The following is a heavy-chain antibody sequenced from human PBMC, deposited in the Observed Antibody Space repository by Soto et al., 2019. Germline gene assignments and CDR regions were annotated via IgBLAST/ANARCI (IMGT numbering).Heavy chain of an antibody. CDR2: ISAYNGNT. CDR3: ARYWDCSGGSCYSVNWFDP. J-gene: IGHJ5*02. Sequence: ASVKVSCKASGYTFTSYGISWVRQAPGQGLEWMGWISAYNGNTNYAQKLQGRVTMTTDTSTSTAYMELRSLRSDDTAVYYCARYWDCSGGSCYSVNWFDPWGQGTLVTVSS. D-gene: IGHD2-15*01. CDR1: GYTFTSYG. V-gene: IGHV1-18*01.